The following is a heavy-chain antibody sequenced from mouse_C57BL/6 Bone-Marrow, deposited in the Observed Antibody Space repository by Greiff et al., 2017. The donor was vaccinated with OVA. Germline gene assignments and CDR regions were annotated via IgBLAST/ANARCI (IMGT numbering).Heavy chain of an antibody. Sequence: QFPLQQSGAELVKPGSSVTISCKASGYTFPDYYINWVNQRPGQGLEWIGKIGPGSGSTYYNEKFKGKATLTADKSSSTAYMQLSSLTSEDSAVYFCARPITTVVARAMDYWGQGTSVTVSS. D-gene: IGHD1-1*01. J-gene: IGHJ4*01. CDR3: ARPITTVVARAMDY. CDR1: GYTFPDYY. CDR2: IGPGSGST. V-gene: IGHV1-77*01.